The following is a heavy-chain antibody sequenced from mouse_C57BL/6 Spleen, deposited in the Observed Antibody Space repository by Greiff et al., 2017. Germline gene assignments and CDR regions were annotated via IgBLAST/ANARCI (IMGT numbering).Heavy chain of an antibody. Sequence: VQLQQSGPELVKPGASVKISCKASGYAFSSSWMNWVKPRPGQGLEWIGRIYPGDGDTNYNGKFKGKATLTADKSSSTAYMQLSSLTSEDSAVYFCAIDSSGYVGFAYWGQGTLVTVSA. V-gene: IGHV1-82*01. D-gene: IGHD3-2*02. J-gene: IGHJ3*01. CDR3: AIDSSGYVGFAY. CDR1: GYAFSSSW. CDR2: IYPGDGDT.